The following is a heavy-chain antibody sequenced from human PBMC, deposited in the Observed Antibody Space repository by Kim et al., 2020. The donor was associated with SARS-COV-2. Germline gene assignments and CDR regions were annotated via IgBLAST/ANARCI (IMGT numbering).Heavy chain of an antibody. CDR3: ATTAPCGDPNWFDP. J-gene: IGHJ5*02. V-gene: IGHV1-24*01. Sequence: AQKFQGRVTMTEDTSTDTAYMELSSLRSEDTAVYYCATTAPCGDPNWFDPWGQGTLVTVSS. D-gene: IGHD2-21*01.